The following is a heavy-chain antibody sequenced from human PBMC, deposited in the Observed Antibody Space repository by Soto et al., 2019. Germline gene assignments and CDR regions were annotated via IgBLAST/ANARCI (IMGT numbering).Heavy chain of an antibody. J-gene: IGHJ4*02. CDR1: GFTFSSYW. Sequence: EVQLVESGGGLVQPGGSLSLSCAASGFTFSSYWRHWVRQAPGKGRVWVSRINSDGSSTSYADSVKGRFTISRDNAKNTLYLQMNSLRAEDTAVYYCVRTSLVVAAATREDYWGQGTLVTVSS. CDR3: VRTSLVVAAATREDY. D-gene: IGHD2-15*01. V-gene: IGHV3-74*01. CDR2: INSDGSST.